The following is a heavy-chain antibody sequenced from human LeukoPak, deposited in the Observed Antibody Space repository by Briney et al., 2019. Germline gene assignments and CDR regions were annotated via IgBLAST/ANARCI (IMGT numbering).Heavy chain of an antibody. Sequence: PGGSLRLSCAASGFTFSSYAMSWVRQAPGKGLEWVSAISGSGGSTYYADSVKGRFTSSRDNAKNTLSLQMNSLRDEDTAVYYCTREDRHSSGWYGAFDLWGPGTTVIVSS. J-gene: IGHJ3*01. D-gene: IGHD6-19*01. V-gene: IGHV3-23*01. CDR1: GFTFSSYA. CDR2: ISGSGGST. CDR3: TREDRHSSGWYGAFDL.